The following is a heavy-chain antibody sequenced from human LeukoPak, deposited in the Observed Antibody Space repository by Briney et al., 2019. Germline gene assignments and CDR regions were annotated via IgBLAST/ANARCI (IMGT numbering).Heavy chain of an antibody. J-gene: IGHJ4*02. CDR1: GYTFTSYY. V-gene: IGHV1-46*01. Sequence: ASVKVSCKASGYTFTSYYMHWVRQAPGQGLEWMGIINPSGGSTSYAQKFQGRVTITRDTSASTAYMELSSLRSEDMAVYYCARSQDTAMEDLDYWGQGTLVTVSS. CDR3: ARSQDTAMEDLDY. D-gene: IGHD5-18*01. CDR2: INPSGGST.